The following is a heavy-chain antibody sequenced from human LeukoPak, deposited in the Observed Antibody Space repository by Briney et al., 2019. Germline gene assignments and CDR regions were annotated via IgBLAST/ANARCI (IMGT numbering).Heavy chain of an antibody. V-gene: IGHV1-2*06. CDR3: ARRGVLGGSYPFDY. CDR1: GYTFTGYY. J-gene: IGHJ4*02. Sequence: ASVKVSCKASGYTFTGYYMHWVRQAPGQGLEWMGRINPNSGGTNYAQKFQVRVTMDSDTSISTAYMKLSRLRSDDTAVYYCARRGVLGGSYPFDYWGQGTLVTVSS. D-gene: IGHD1-26*01. CDR2: INPNSGGT.